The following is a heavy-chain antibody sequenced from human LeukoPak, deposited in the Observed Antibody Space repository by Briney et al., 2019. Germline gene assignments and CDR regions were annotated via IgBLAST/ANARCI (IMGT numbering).Heavy chain of an antibody. CDR1: GGSMSSGGHY. Sequence: SQTLSLTCTVSGGSMSSGGHYWSWIRQHPGKGLEWNGYIYYNGNTYYNPSLKSRLIISVDTSKNQFSLKLSSVTAADTAVYYCARSTRSSGYYWGQGTLVTVSS. J-gene: IGHJ4*02. CDR3: ARSTRSSGYY. V-gene: IGHV4-31*03. D-gene: IGHD3-22*01. CDR2: IYYNGNT.